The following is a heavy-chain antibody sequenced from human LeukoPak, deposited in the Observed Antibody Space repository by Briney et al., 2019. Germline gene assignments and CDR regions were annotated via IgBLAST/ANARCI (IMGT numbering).Heavy chain of an antibody. CDR2: VNLQGST. D-gene: IGHD3-16*01. CDR1: GGSITSTNY. Sequence: PSGTLSLACGVSGGSITSTNYWTWVRQPPGKGLEWIGEVNLQGSTNYNPSLMGRVAISVDMSENHISLQLTSVTAADTAVYYCARSTPDYASPWGQGTLVTVSS. V-gene: IGHV4-4*02. CDR3: ARSTPDYASP. J-gene: IGHJ5*02.